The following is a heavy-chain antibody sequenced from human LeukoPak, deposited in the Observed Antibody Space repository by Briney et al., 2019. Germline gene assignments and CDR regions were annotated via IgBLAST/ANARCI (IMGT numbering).Heavy chain of an antibody. D-gene: IGHD3-9*01. CDR2: INHSGST. CDR3: AREPTYYDILTGYYRSNWFDP. CDR1: GGSFSGYY. Sequence: SETLSLTCAVYGGSFSGYYWSWIRQPPGKGLERIGEINHSGSTNYNPSLKSRVTISVDTSKNQFSLKLSSATAADTAVYYCAREPTYYDILTGYYRSNWFDPWGQGTLVTVSS. V-gene: IGHV4-34*01. J-gene: IGHJ5*02.